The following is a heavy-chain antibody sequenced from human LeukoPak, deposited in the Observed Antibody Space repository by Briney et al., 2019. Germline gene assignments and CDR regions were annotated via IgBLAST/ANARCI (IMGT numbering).Heavy chain of an antibody. Sequence: GRSLRLSCAASGFTFSSYAMHWVRQAPGKGLEWVAVISYDGSNKYYADSVKGRFTISRDNSKKTLYLQMNSLRAEDTAVYYCARDRYYYDSSGYYPFGYWGQGTLVTVSS. J-gene: IGHJ4*02. V-gene: IGHV3-30-3*01. CDR1: GFTFSSYA. CDR2: ISYDGSNK. D-gene: IGHD3-22*01. CDR3: ARDRYYYDSSGYYPFGY.